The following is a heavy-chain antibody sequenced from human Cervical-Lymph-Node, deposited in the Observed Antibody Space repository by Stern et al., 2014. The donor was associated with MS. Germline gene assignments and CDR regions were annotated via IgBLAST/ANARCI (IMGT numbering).Heavy chain of an antibody. CDR1: GGSISSYY. J-gene: IGHJ4*02. D-gene: IGHD1-1*01. CDR3: ARGDGGTPFDY. Sequence: QLQLQESGPGLVKPSETLSLTCTVSGGSISSYYWSWIRQPPGKGLEWIGYIYYSGSTNYNPSLKSRVTISVDTSKNQFSLKLSSVTAADTAVYYCARGDGGTPFDYWGQGTLVTVSS. CDR2: IYYSGST. V-gene: IGHV4-59*01.